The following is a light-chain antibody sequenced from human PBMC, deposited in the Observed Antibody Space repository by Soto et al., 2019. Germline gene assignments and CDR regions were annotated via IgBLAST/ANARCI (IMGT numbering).Light chain of an antibody. Sequence: ETVMTQFPDTLSVSPGESATLSCRASRDVSTNLAWFQQKPGQTPRLVLYGTSKRATGIPARFSGSGSGTHFTLTIGSLQSEDFGVYYCQHYNNWPPYSFGQGTKVDIK. CDR2: GTS. CDR1: RDVSTN. J-gene: IGKJ2*03. CDR3: QHYNNWPPYS. V-gene: IGKV3D-15*01.